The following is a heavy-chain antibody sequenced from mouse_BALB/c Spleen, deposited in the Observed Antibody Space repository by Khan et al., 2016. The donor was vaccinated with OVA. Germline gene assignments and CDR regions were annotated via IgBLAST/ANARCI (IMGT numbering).Heavy chain of an antibody. Sequence: VQLQESGPSLVKPSQTRSLTCSVTGDSITRGYWNWIRKFPGNKLEYMGYMIYSGHTYYNPYLKSRSSITRHTSKNQHYLQVNSVTTEDKATSYCARSTYKFAFVYWGQGTLVSVSA. CDR1: GDSITRGY. D-gene: IGHD1-3*01. CDR3: ARSTYKFAFVY. CDR2: MIYSGHT. J-gene: IGHJ3*01. V-gene: IGHV3-8*02.